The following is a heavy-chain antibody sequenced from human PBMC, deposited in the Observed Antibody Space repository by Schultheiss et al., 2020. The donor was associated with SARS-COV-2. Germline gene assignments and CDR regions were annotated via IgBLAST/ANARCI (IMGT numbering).Heavy chain of an antibody. V-gene: IGHV3-30*01. CDR3: AKEKFIVGEKGWFDP. J-gene: IGHJ5*02. Sequence: GGSLRLSCAASGFTFSSYAMHWVRQAPGKGLEWVAVISYDGSNKYYADSVKGRFTISRDNSKNTLYLQMNSLRAEDTAVYYCAKEKFIVGEKGWFDPWGQGTLVTVSS. D-gene: IGHD1-26*01. CDR2: ISYDGSNK. CDR1: GFTFSSYA.